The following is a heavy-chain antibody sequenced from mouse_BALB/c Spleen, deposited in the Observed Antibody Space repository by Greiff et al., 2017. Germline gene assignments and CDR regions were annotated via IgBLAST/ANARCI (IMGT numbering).Heavy chain of an antibody. CDR3: ARFGDYAMDY. Sequence: VQLQQSGAELVRPGVSVKISCKGSGYTFTDYAMHWVKQSHAKSLEWIGVISTYYGDASYNQKFKGKATMTVDKSSSTAYMELARLTSEDSAIYYCARFGDYAMDYWGQGTSVTVSS. V-gene: IGHV1S137*01. CDR2: ISTYYGDA. CDR1: GYTFTDYA. J-gene: IGHJ4*01.